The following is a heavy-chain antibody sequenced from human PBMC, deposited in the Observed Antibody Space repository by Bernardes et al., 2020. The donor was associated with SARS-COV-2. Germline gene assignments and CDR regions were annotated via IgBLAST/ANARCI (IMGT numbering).Heavy chain of an antibody. CDR1: GYSFTDFY. CDR3: ARGLTIFGVDYYYYYGMDV. V-gene: IGHV1-8*02. J-gene: IGHJ6*02. Sequence: ASVKVSCRASGYSFTDFYIHWVRQATGQGLEWMGWMNPNSGNTGYAQKFQGRVTMTRNTSISTAYMELSSLRSEDTAVYYCARGLTIFGVDYYYYYGMDVWGQGTTVTVSS. CDR2: MNPNSGNT. D-gene: IGHD3-3*01.